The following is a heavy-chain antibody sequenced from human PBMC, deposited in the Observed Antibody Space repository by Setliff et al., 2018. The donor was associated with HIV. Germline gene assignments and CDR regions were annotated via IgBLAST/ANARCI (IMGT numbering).Heavy chain of an antibody. D-gene: IGHD3-10*01. J-gene: IGHJ5*02. CDR1: GGSFSDIY. CDR2: INHNGNI. V-gene: IGHV4-34*01. Sequence: SLTCAVYGGSFSDIYWSWICQPPGKGLDWIAEINHNGNINYNPSLKSRVTISMDPSKKQFSLKLSSVTAADTAVYYCARGSLYYGLGSHYLRSWFDPWGQGTPVTVSS. CDR3: ARGSLYYGLGSHYLRSWFDP.